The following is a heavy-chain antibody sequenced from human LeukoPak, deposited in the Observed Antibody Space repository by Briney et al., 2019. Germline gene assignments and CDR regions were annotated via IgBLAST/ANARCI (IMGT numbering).Heavy chain of an antibody. CDR1: GGSISSYY. D-gene: IGHD5-12*01. V-gene: IGHV4-59*08. Sequence: SETLSLTCTVSGGSISSYYWNWIRQPPGKGVEWIGYIYYSGSTNYNPSLRSRVTISVDTSKNQFSLKLSSVTAADTAVYYCARRSGYDGHFDLWGRGTLVTVSS. CDR3: ARRSGYDGHFDL. J-gene: IGHJ2*01. CDR2: IYYSGST.